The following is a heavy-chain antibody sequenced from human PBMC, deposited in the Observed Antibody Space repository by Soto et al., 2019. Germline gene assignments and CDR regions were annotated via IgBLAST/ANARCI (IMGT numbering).Heavy chain of an antibody. D-gene: IGHD6-19*01. CDR1: GGSISGSY. V-gene: IGHV4-59*01. Sequence: SETMSLTCSVSGGSISGSYWSWIRQSPGKGLEWLGYVYYTGSTNYSPSLRSRVSISVDTSKNEFSLRLSSVTAADTAVYFCARSVAVPGAHRDYWGQGVQVTVS. CDR2: VYYTGST. CDR3: ARSVAVPGAHRDY. J-gene: IGHJ4*02.